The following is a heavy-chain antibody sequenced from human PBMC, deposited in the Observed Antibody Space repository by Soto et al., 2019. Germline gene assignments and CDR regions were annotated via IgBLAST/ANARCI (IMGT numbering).Heavy chain of an antibody. CDR3: ARVGGYDFRSGYSWYSAL. J-gene: IGHJ2*01. Sequence: QVQLVQSGAEVKKPGSSVKVSCKASGGTFSSYTISWVRQAPGQGLEWMGRIIPILGIANYAQKFEGRVTSAEDQSQSTAYMELRSLRSEDTAVYYCARVGGYDFRSGYSWYSALWGRGSLVTVSS. D-gene: IGHD3-3*01. CDR2: IIPILGIA. V-gene: IGHV1-69*02. CDR1: GGTFSSYT.